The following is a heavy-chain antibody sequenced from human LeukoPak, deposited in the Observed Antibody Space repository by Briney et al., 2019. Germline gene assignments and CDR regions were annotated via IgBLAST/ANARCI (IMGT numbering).Heavy chain of an antibody. CDR2: IKDDGREK. Sequence: GGSLRLSCVASGFTFSRYWVTWVRQAPGKGLEWVANIKDDGREKNYVDSVKGRFTISRDNAMNSMYLQMDSLRVEDTAVYYCGRDFTGFFGYWGQGTLVTVSS. J-gene: IGHJ4*02. V-gene: IGHV3-7*03. CDR1: GFTFSRYW. CDR3: GRDFTGFFGY. D-gene: IGHD3-10*01.